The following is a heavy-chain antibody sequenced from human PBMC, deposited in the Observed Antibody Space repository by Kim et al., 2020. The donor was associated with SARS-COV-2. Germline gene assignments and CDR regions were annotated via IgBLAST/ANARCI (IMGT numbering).Heavy chain of an antibody. CDR1: GFTFSNAW. J-gene: IGHJ3*02. CDR3: TTGAIVVLHAFVGEDGFDI. V-gene: IGHV3-15*01. D-gene: IGHD2-21*01. Sequence: GGSLRLSCAASGFTFSNAWMSWVRQAPGKGLEWVGRIKSKTDGGKNAYAAPVQGRFTISRADSKNSLYLQMNSLKTEDTAVYYCTTGAIVVLHAFVGEDGFDIWGQGAMVTVSS. CDR2: IKSKTDGGKN.